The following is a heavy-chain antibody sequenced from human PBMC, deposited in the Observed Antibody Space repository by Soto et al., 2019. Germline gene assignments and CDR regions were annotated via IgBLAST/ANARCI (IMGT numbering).Heavy chain of an antibody. J-gene: IGHJ6*03. CDR2: VYYSGST. Sequence: QVHLQESGPGLVKPSQTLSLTCSVSGDSINSCVYYWYWIRQHPGEALDYMGDVYYSGSTAYNPSIKGRISISLDTSQSQVSLGLSSVTAADTAVYYCGRFAEPAVRRDSDHSYKDVWGEGTSVTVS. CDR3: GRFAEPAVRRDSDHSYKDV. V-gene: IGHV4-31*08. D-gene: IGHD3-10*01. CDR1: GDSINSCVYY.